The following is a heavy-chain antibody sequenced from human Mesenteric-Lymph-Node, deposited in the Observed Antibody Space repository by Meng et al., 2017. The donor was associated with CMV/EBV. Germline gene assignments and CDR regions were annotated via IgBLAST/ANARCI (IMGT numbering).Heavy chain of an antibody. J-gene: IGHJ4*02. V-gene: IGHV4-34*01. CDR3: ARAPRGRYVKFDY. CDR2: INHSGST. CDR1: GGSVSGYY. D-gene: IGHD5-12*01. Sequence: CAVYGGSVSGYYWSWIRQPPGKGLEWIGEINHSGSTNYNPSLKSRVTISVDTSKNQFSLKLSSVTAADTTVYYCARAPRGRYVKFDYWGQGTLVTVSS.